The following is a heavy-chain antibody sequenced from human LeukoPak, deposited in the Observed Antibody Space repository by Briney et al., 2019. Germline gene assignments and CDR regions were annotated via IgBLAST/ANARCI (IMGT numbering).Heavy chain of an antibody. V-gene: IGHV4-59*01. CDR1: GGSISSCY. J-gene: IGHJ3*02. D-gene: IGHD3-22*01. CDR2: IYYSGST. CDR3: ARDRNYYDSSGYYVIDAFDI. Sequence: SETLSFTCTVSGGSISSCYWSWIRQPPGKGLEWIGYIYYSGSTNYSPSLKSRITISVDTSKNQFSLKLRSVTAADTAVYYCARDRNYYDSSGYYVIDAFDIWGQGTMVTVSS.